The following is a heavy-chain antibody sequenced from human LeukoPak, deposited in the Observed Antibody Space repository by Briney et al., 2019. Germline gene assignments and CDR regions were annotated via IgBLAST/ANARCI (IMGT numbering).Heavy chain of an antibody. Sequence: GGSLRLSCTASGFTFSSYDIHWVRQAPGKGLEWVAFIRYDESDKYYADSVKGRFTISRDNSKNTLYLQMNSLRADDTAVFYCATDMGGYTYGHGYYFESWGQGILVTVSS. J-gene: IGHJ4*02. CDR1: GFTFSSYD. V-gene: IGHV3-30*02. D-gene: IGHD5-18*01. CDR2: IRYDESDK. CDR3: ATDMGGYTYGHGYYFES.